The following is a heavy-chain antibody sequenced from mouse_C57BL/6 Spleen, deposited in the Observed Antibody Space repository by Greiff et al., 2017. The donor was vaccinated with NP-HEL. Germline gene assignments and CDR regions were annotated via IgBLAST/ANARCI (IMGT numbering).Heavy chain of an antibody. V-gene: IGHV1-80*01. Sequence: QVQLKESGAELVKPGASVKISCKASGYAFSSYWMNWVKQRPGKGLEWIGQIYPGDGDTNYNGKFKGKATLTADKSSSTAYMQLSSLTSEDSAVYFCARDSWFAYWGQGTLVTVSA. J-gene: IGHJ3*01. CDR2: IYPGDGDT. CDR1: GYAFSSYW. CDR3: ARDSWFAY.